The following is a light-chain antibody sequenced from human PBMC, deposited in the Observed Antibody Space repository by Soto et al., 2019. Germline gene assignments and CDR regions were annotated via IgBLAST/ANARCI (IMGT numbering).Light chain of an antibody. J-gene: IGKJ1*01. CDR3: QQYNSYSEA. Sequence: DIQMTQSPSPLSGSVGDRVTITCRASQTISSWLAWYQQKPGKAPKLLIYKASTLKSGVPSRFSGSGSGTEFTLTISSLQPDDFATYYCQQYNSYSEAFGQGTKVDIK. CDR1: QTISSW. CDR2: KAS. V-gene: IGKV1-5*03.